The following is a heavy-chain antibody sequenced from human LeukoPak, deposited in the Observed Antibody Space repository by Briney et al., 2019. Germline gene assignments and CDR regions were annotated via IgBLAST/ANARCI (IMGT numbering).Heavy chain of an antibody. CDR3: AKVLLYGDDGFDY. CDR2: ISYDGSNK. J-gene: IGHJ4*02. D-gene: IGHD4-17*01. Sequence: PGGSLRLSCAASGFTFSSYGMHWVRQAPGKGLEWVAVISYDGSNKHYADSVKGRFTISRDNSKNTLYLQMNSLRAEDTAVYYCAKVLLYGDDGFDYWGQGTLVTVSS. V-gene: IGHV3-30*18. CDR1: GFTFSSYG.